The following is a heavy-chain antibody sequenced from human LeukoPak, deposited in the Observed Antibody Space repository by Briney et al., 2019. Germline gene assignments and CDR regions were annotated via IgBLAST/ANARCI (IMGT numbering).Heavy chain of an antibody. J-gene: IGHJ4*02. CDR3: AREGVIGDGYNFFDY. D-gene: IGHD5-24*01. CDR2: INPHIGGT. CDR1: GYTFIGYY. Sequence: GASVKVSCKASGYTFIGYYMHWVRQPPGQGLEWMAWINPHIGGTNSEQNFQGRVTMSRDTSISTVYMELSRLRSDDTALYYCAREGVIGDGYNFFDYWGQGTLVTVSS. V-gene: IGHV1-2*02.